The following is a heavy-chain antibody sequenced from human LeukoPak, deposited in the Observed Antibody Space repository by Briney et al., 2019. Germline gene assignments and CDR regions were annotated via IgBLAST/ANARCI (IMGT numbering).Heavy chain of an antibody. D-gene: IGHD1-14*01. V-gene: IGHV3-33*01. CDR1: GFSLSNYG. Sequence: GGSLRLSCAASGFSLSNYGMHWVRQAPGKGLEWVAALLYDGNTKHYADSVKGRFTISRDISKNTLYLQMNSLTAEDTAVYYCARDHRPEIQYYYMDVWGKGTTVAVSS. CDR2: LLYDGNTK. CDR3: ARDHRPEIQYYYMDV. J-gene: IGHJ6*03.